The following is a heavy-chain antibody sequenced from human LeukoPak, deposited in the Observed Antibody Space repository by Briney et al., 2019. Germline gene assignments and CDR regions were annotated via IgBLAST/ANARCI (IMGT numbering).Heavy chain of an antibody. CDR1: GFTFISDR. CDR3: AKRVVVPAASCFDH. D-gene: IGHD2-2*01. J-gene: IGHJ5*02. CDR2: IKGEGSDK. Sequence: GGSLRHSRASSGFTFISDRTSWARRPPGKGLESVANIKGEGSDKYSVESVKGRFTIYRDNAKNSLYQQMNSLRADDSSVYYCAKRVVVPAASCFDHWGQGTLVTVSS. V-gene: IGHV3-7*01.